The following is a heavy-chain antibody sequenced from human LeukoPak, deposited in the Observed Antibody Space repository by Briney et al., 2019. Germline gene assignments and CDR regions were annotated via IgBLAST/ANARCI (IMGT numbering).Heavy chain of an antibody. V-gene: IGHV1-2*02. CDR1: GYTFTGYY. Sequence: ASVKVSCKASGYTFTGYYMHWVRQAPGQGLEWMGWINPNSGGTNYAQKFQGRVTMTRDTSISTAYMELSRLRSDDTAVYYCATNTYNGYAIDSWGQGTLITVSS. CDR3: ATNTYNGYAIDS. D-gene: IGHD5-12*01. J-gene: IGHJ4*02. CDR2: INPNSGGT.